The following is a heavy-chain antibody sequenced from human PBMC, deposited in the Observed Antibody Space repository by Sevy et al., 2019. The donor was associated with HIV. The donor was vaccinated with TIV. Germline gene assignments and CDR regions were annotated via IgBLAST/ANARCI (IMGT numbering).Heavy chain of an antibody. CDR3: GRELGSFLFFGSAIAMGGSLGP. J-gene: IGHJ5*02. CDR2: IYTSGST. V-gene: IGHV4-61*02. D-gene: IGHD2-21*01. Sequence: SETLSLTCTVSGGSISSGTYYWSWIRQPAGKGLEWIGRIYTSGSTNYNPSLKSRVTMSLDTSKNQFSLMLNSLTAAGASGYYCGRELGSFLFFGSAIAMGGSLGPGGQGTL. CDR1: GGSISSGTYY.